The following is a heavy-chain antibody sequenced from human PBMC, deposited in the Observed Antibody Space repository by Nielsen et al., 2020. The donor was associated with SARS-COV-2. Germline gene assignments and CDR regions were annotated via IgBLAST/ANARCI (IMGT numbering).Heavy chain of an antibody. CDR1: GYTFTSYW. Sequence: GESLKISCKGSGYTFTSYWIGWVRQMPGKGLEWMGIIYPGDPEGRYTPSFQGQVTISADKSISTAYLQWSSLKASDTAMYYCARRSGYYYGSGSLDWGQGTLVTVSS. CDR3: ARRSGYYYGSGSLD. CDR2: IYPGDPEG. J-gene: IGHJ4*02. V-gene: IGHV5-51*01. D-gene: IGHD3-10*01.